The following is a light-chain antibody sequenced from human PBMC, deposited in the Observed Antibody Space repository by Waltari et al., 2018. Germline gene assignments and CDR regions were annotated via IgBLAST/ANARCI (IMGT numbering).Light chain of an antibody. V-gene: IGLV1-44*01. CDR3: ASWHDSLYGWV. J-gene: IGLJ3*02. CDR1: RSDIGSNY. CDR2: SNN. Sequence: QSAMAQPPSVSGTPGQRVIISCSGGRSDIGSNYLYWYQHLPGAAPKLLIYSNNERPSGVPDRFSGSKSGTSASLAISGLQSGDEGDYYCASWHDSLYGWVFGGGTRLTVL.